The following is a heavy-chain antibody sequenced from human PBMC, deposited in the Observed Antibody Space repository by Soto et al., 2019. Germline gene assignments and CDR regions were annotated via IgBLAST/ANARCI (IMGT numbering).Heavy chain of an antibody. V-gene: IGHV4-59*08. J-gene: IGHJ4*02. CDR3: ARHNYGSGSTYFDY. D-gene: IGHD3-10*01. CDR2: IYYSGST. CDR1: GGSISSYY. Sequence: QVQLQESGPGLVKPSETLSLTCTVSGGSISSYYWSWIRQPPGKGLEWIGYIYYSGSTNYNPSLKSRVTLSVDTSKNQCSLKLNSMTAADTAVYYCARHNYGSGSTYFDYWGQGTLVTVSS.